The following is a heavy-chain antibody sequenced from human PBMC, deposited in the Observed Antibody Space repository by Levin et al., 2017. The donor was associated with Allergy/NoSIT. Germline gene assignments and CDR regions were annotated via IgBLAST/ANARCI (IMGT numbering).Heavy chain of an antibody. CDR1: GYTFTGYY. Sequence: ASVKVSCKASGYTFTGYYVHWVRQAPGQGLEWMGWIDPFSVDTNYAQTFQGKVTMTRDTMNTAYLALSRLRSDDTAVYYWARFPPPYQLLENPPKECYYGLDVWGQGTTVIVSS. D-gene: IGHD2-2*01. J-gene: IGHJ6*02. CDR3: ARFPPPYQLLENPPKECYYGLDV. CDR2: IDPFSVDT. V-gene: IGHV1-2*02.